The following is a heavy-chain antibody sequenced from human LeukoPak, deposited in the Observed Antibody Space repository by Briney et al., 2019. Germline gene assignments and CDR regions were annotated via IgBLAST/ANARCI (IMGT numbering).Heavy chain of an antibody. CDR3: ARERGVGATYFDY. V-gene: IGHV4-39*07. D-gene: IGHD1-26*01. Sequence: SETLSLTCTVSGGSISSSSYYWGWIRQPPGKGLEWIGSIYYSGSTYYNPSLKSRVTISADTSKNQFSLKLSSVTAADTAVYYCARERGVGATYFDYWGQGTLVTVSS. CDR1: GGSISSSSYY. CDR2: IYYSGST. J-gene: IGHJ4*02.